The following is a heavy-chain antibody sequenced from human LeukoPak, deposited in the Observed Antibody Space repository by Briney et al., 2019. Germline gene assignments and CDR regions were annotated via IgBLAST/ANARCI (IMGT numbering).Heavy chain of an antibody. D-gene: IGHD3-16*01. V-gene: IGHV3-21*01. CDR2: ISSSSSYI. CDR3: ARDLTFGGVIGDSYAFDI. CDR1: GFTFSSYS. Sequence: PGGGLILACAASGFTFSSYSMTWGRQAPGKGLEWVSSISSSSSYIYYADSVKGRFTISRDNAKNSLYLQMNSLRAEDTAVYYCARDLTFGGVIGDSYAFDIWGQGTMVTVSS. J-gene: IGHJ3*02.